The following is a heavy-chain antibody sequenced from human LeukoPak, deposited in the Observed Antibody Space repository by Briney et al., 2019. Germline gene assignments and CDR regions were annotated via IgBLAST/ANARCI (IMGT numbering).Heavy chain of an antibody. D-gene: IGHD3-3*01. CDR3: ARDYDFWSGYHGYGMDV. CDR2: INPNSGGT. CDR1: GYTFTGYY. J-gene: IGHJ6*02. Sequence: GASVKVSCKASGYTFTGYYMHWVRQAPGQGLEWMGWINPNSGGTNYAQKFQGRVTMTRDTSISTAYMELSRLRSDDTAVYYCARDYDFWSGYHGYGMDVWGQGTTVTVSS. V-gene: IGHV1-2*02.